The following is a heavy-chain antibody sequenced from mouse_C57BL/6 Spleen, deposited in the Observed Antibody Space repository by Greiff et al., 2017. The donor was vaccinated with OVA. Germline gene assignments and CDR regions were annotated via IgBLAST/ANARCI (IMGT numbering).Heavy chain of an antibody. CDR3: SRCDYYGSSCWYFDV. CDR1: GYTFTSYW. Sequence: QVQLQQPGAELVKPGASVKLSCKASGYTFTSYWMQWVKQRPGQGLEWIGEIDPSDSYTNYNQKFKGTATLTVDTSSSPAYMQLSSLTSEDAAVYYCSRCDYYGSSCWYFDVWGTGTTVTVSS. J-gene: IGHJ1*03. V-gene: IGHV1-50*01. D-gene: IGHD1-1*01. CDR2: IDPSDSYT.